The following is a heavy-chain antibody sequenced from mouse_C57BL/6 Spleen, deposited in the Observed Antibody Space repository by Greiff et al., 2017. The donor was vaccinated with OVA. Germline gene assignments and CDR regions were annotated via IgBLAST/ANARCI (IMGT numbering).Heavy chain of an antibody. J-gene: IGHJ2*01. V-gene: IGHV1-50*01. Sequence: QVQLQQPGAELVKPGASVKLSCKASGYAFTGYWMQWVKQRPGQGLEWIGEIDPSDSYTNYNQKFKGKATLTVDTSSSTAYMQLSSLTSEDSAVYYCARSGGSSFDYWGQGTTLTVSS. D-gene: IGHD1-1*01. CDR3: ARSGGSSFDY. CDR1: GYAFTGYW. CDR2: IDPSDSYT.